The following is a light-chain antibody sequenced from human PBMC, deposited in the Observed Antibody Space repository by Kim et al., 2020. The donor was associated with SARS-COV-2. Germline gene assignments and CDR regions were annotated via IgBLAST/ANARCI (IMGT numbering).Light chain of an antibody. CDR3: QQYYNWPPVT. CDR2: GAS. CDR1: QSISSK. V-gene: IGKV3-15*01. Sequence: SPGERVTLSCRASQSISSKLAWYQQKPGQAPRLLIYGASTRATGIPARFSGSGSGTEFTLDISSLQSEDFAVYYCQQYYNWPPVTFGGGTKVDIK. J-gene: IGKJ4*01.